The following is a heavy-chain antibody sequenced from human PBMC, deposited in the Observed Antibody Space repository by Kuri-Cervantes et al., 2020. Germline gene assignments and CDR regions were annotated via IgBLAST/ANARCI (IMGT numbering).Heavy chain of an antibody. CDR1: GYTFTSYA. J-gene: IGHJ6*02. CDR3: ARGVTTAVYYYYGMDV. V-gene: IGHV1-69*04. D-gene: IGHD4-11*01. Sequence: SVKVSCKASGYTFTSYAMNWVRQAPGQGLEWMGRIIPILGIANYAQKFQGRVTITADKSTSTAYMELSSLRSEDTAVYYCARGVTTAVYYYYGMDVWGQGTTVTVSS. CDR2: IIPILGIA.